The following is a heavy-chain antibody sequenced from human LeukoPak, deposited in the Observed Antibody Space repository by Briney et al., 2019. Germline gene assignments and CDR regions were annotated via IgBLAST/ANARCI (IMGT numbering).Heavy chain of an antibody. J-gene: IGHJ4*02. CDR1: GFTFSSYW. CDR3: ARGSMGAWTDY. Sequence: PGGSLRLSCAASGFTFSSYWMHWVRQAPGKGLVWVSRINSDGSGTSYADSVKGRFTISRDNAKNTLYLQMNSLRAEDTAVYFCARGSMGAWTDYWGQGTLVTVSS. V-gene: IGHV3-74*01. D-gene: IGHD1-26*01. CDR2: INSDGSGT.